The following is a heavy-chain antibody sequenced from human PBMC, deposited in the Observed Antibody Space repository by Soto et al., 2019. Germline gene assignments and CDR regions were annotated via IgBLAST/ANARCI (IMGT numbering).Heavy chain of an antibody. CDR3: ARDDEGGSDCDLGY. CDR2: ILSDGSNK. D-gene: IGHD1-26*01. V-gene: IGHV3-30-3*01. Sequence: QVQLVESGGGVVQPGRSLRLSCAVSGFTFSSHAMHWVRQAPGKGLEWVALILSDGSNKYYADSVKGRFTTSRDNSKNTMYLQMNSLRLEDTAVYYCARDDEGGSDCDLGYWGQGAFVTVSS. J-gene: IGHJ4*02. CDR1: GFTFSSHA.